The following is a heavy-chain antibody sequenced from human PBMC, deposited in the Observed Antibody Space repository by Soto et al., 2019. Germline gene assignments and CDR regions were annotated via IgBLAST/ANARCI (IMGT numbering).Heavy chain of an antibody. CDR2: IIPIFGPA. V-gene: IGHV1-69*13. J-gene: IGHJ4*02. D-gene: IGHD1-26*01. Sequence: GASVKVSCKASGGAFSSYAISWVRQAPGQGLEWMGGIIPIFGPANYAQKFQGRVTITADESTSTAYMELSSLRSEDTAVYYCARSRQSGRYRDFEYWGQGTLVTVSS. CDR3: ARSRQSGRYRDFEY. CDR1: GGAFSSYA.